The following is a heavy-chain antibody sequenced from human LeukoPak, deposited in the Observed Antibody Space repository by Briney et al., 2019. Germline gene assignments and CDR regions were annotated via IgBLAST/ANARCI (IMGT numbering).Heavy chain of an antibody. Sequence: ASVKVSCKASGYTFIGYYMHWVRQAPGQGLEWMGWINPNSGGTNYAQKFQGRVTMTRDTSISTAYMELSRLRSDDTAVYYCAVLGNGDYVDWGVDYWGQGTLVTISS. CDR1: GYTFIGYY. V-gene: IGHV1-2*02. D-gene: IGHD4-17*01. CDR3: AVLGNGDYVDWGVDY. CDR2: INPNSGGT. J-gene: IGHJ4*02.